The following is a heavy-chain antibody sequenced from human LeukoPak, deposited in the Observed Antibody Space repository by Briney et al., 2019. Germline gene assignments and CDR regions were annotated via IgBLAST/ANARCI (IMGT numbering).Heavy chain of an antibody. CDR3: AKRSRSSYYYYMDV. CDR2: IYHSGST. V-gene: IGHV4-30-2*01. J-gene: IGHJ6*03. CDR1: GGSISSGGYY. Sequence: PSQTLSLTCTVSGGSISSGGYYWSWVRQPPGKGLEWIGYIYHSGSTYYNPSLKSRVTISVDRSKNQFSLKLSSVTAADTAVYYCAKRSRSSYYYYMDVWGKGTTVTVSS. D-gene: IGHD1-1*01.